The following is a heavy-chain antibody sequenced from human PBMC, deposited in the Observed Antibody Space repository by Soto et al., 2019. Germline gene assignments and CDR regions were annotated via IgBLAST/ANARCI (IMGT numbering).Heavy chain of an antibody. CDR1: GFTFTRYS. V-gene: IGHV3-21*01. Sequence: EVQLVESGGGLVKPGGSLRLSCAASGFTFTRYSMNWVRQAPGKGLEWVSSISSTTNYIYYADTMKGRFTVSRDNAKNSEYLEMNSLSAEDTAVYYCAREYEDLTSNFDYWGQGTLVTVSS. D-gene: IGHD3-3*01. CDR2: ISSTTNYI. J-gene: IGHJ4*02. CDR3: AREYEDLTSNFDY.